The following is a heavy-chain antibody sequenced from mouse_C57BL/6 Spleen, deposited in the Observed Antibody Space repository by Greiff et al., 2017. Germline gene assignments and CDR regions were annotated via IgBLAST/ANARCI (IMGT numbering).Heavy chain of an antibody. V-gene: IGHV6-3*01. Sequence: EVQGVESGGGLVQPGGSMKLSCVASGFTFSNYWMNWVRQSPEKGLEWVAQIRLKSDNYATHYAESVKGWFTISRDDSKSSVYLQMNNVRAEDTGIYYCTGGGAFYGTTSFAYWGQGTLVTVSA. D-gene: IGHD2-1*01. CDR2: IRLKSDNYAT. CDR1: GFTFSNYW. J-gene: IGHJ3*01. CDR3: TGGGAFYGTTSFAY.